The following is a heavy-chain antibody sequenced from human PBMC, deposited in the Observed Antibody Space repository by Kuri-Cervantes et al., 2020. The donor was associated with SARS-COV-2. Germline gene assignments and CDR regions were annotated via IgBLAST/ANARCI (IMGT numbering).Heavy chain of an antibody. V-gene: IGHV1-46*01. CDR3: AGVVVAARYFQH. Sequence: ASVKVSCKASGYTFTSYYMHWVRQAPGQGLEWMGIINPSGGSTSYAQKFQGRVTMTRDTSISPAYMELSRLRSDDTAVYYCAGVVVAARYFQHWGQGTLVTVSS. J-gene: IGHJ1*01. CDR2: INPSGGST. CDR1: GYTFTSYY. D-gene: IGHD2-15*01.